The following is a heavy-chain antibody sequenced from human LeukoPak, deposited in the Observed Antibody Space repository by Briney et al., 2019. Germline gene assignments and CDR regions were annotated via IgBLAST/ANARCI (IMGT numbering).Heavy chain of an antibody. V-gene: IGHV4-34*01. CDR3: ARHVRKRGIAVAGTPGWFDP. J-gene: IGHJ5*02. D-gene: IGHD6-19*01. Sequence: PSETLSLTCAVYGESFSGYYWSWIRQPPGKGLEWIGEINHSGSTNYNPSLKSRVTISVDTSKNQFSLKLRSVTAADTAVYYCARHVRKRGIAVAGTPGWFDPWGQGTLVTVSS. CDR2: INHSGST. CDR1: GESFSGYY.